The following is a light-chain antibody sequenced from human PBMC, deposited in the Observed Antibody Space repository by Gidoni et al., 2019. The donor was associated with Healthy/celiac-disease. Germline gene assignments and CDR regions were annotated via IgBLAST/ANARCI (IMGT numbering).Light chain of an antibody. CDR2: DAS. CDR1: QSVSSY. V-gene: IGKV3-11*01. Sequence: EIELTQSPATLSLSPGERATLSCRASQSVSSYLAWYQQKPGQAPRLLIYDASSRAPGIPARFSGSGSGTDFTLTISSREPEDFAVYYCQQRCNWSWTFGQGTKVEIK. J-gene: IGKJ1*01. CDR3: QQRCNWSWT.